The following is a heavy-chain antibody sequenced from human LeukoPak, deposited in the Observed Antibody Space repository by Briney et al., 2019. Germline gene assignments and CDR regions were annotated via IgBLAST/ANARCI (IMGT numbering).Heavy chain of an antibody. CDR2: IHCSGTT. D-gene: IGHD2-2*01. CDR1: GVSISSVNYH. Sequence: PWETLALICTGSGVSISSVNYHWGWIRQPPGKGLEWVASIHCSGTTYYNASLKSRVTISCDAPKNHFSLKLNPVAAEDRAVFCWARGPTYQPFDYWGQGTLVTVSS. V-gene: IGHV4-39*02. CDR3: ARGPTYQPFDY. J-gene: IGHJ4*02.